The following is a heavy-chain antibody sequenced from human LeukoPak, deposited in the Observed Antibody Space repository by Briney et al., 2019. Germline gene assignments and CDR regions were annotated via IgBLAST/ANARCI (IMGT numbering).Heavy chain of an antibody. J-gene: IGHJ4*02. CDR2: ISSSSSYI. CDR3: ARIEVGATRWVGVNDY. Sequence: GGSLRLSCAVSGFTFSSYSMNWVRQAPGKGLEWVSSISSSSSYIYYADSVKGRFTISRDNAKNSLYLQMNSLRAEDTAVYYCARIEVGATRWVGVNDYWGQGTLVTVSS. CDR1: GFTFSSYS. V-gene: IGHV3-21*01. D-gene: IGHD1-26*01.